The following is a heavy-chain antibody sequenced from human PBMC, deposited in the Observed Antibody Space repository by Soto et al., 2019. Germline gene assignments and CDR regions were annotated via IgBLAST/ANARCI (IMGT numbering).Heavy chain of an antibody. CDR1: GYSFTSYG. CDR2: ISAYNGNK. D-gene: IGHD6-13*01. V-gene: IGHV1-18*01. CDR3: ARDLGQQMVDY. Sequence: ASVKVSCKASGYSFTSYGISWVRQAPGQGLEWMGWISAYNGNKKYAQKLQGRVTMTTDTSTSTAYMELRSLRSDDTAVYYCARDLGQQMVDYWGQGTLVTVSS. J-gene: IGHJ4*02.